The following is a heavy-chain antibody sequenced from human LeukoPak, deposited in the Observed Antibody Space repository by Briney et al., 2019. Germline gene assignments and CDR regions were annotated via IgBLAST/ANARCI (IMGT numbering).Heavy chain of an antibody. Sequence: GGSLRLSCAASGFTFSSYAMSWVRQAPGKGLEWVSAISGSGGSTYYADSVKGRFTISRDNSKNTLYLQMNSLRAEDTAVYYCAKISAQYYDILTGNLFDYWGQGTLVTVSS. CDR2: ISGSGGST. CDR1: GFTFSSYA. CDR3: AKISAQYYDILTGNLFDY. D-gene: IGHD3-9*01. J-gene: IGHJ4*02. V-gene: IGHV3-23*01.